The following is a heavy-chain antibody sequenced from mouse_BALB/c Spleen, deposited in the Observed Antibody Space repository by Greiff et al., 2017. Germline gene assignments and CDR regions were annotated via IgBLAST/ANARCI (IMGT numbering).Heavy chain of an antibody. V-gene: IGHV1-7*01. CDR3: ARPDYGSSYAMDY. Sequence: VKLMESGAELAKPGASVKMSCKASGYTFTSYWMHWVKQRPGQGLEWIGYINPSTGYTEYNQKFKDKATLTADKSSSTAYMQLSSLTSEDSAVYYCARPDYGSSYAMDYWGQGTSVTVSS. J-gene: IGHJ4*01. CDR2: INPSTGYT. D-gene: IGHD1-1*01. CDR1: GYTFTSYW.